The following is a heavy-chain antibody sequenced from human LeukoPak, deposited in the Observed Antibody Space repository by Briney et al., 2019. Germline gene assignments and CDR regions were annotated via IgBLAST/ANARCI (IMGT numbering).Heavy chain of an antibody. CDR3: AKDRTVGASYWYFDL. V-gene: IGHV3-23*03. D-gene: IGHD1-26*01. CDR2: INSDGSSI. Sequence: GGSLRLSCAASGFTFSSYAMSWVRQAPGKGLVWVSRINSDGSSISYADSVKGRFTISRDSSKNTLFLHMNTLRAEDTAIYYCAKDRTVGASYWYFDLWGRGTLVTASS. J-gene: IGHJ2*01. CDR1: GFTFSSYA.